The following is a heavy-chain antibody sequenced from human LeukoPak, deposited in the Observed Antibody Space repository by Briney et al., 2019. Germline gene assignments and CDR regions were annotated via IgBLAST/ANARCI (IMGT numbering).Heavy chain of an antibody. CDR3: ARNRLQWELLNPFDI. Sequence: GGSLRLSCAASGFTVSSNYMNWVRQAPGKGLEWVSVIYSGGSTFYADSVKGRFTISRDNSKNTLYLQMNSLRPEDTAVYYCARNRLQWELLNPFDIWGQETMVTVSS. J-gene: IGHJ3*02. D-gene: IGHD1-26*01. CDR1: GFTVSSNY. CDR2: IYSGGST. V-gene: IGHV3-53*05.